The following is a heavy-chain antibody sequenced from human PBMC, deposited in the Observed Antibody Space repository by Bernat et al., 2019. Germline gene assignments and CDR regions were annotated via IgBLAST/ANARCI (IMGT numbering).Heavy chain of an antibody. CDR3: AREEGVIGKWNYPFFAY. V-gene: IGHV1-3*04. CDR1: KYTFTSYT. CDR2: INTGNGHT. Sequence: QVQLVQSGAEVKKPGASVQVSCKASKYTFTSYTIHWVRQVPGQRLAWMGWINTGNGHTQESQKFQGRVTITRDTSASTAYMELNSLTSEDTTVYYCAREEGVIGKWNYPFFAYWGQGALVSVSS. J-gene: IGHJ4*02. D-gene: IGHD1-7*01.